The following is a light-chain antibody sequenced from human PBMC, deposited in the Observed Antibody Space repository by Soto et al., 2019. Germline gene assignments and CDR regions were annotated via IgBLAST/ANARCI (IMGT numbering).Light chain of an antibody. CDR3: SSYAGSNNLL. CDR1: SGDVGGYNY. V-gene: IGLV2-8*01. CDR2: EVT. Sequence: QSVLTQPPSASGSPGQSVTISCTGTSGDVGGYNYVSWYQQHPGKAPKLMIYEVTQRPSGVPDRFSGSKSGNTASLTVSGLQAEDEADYYCSSYAGSNNLLFGGGTQLTVL. J-gene: IGLJ3*02.